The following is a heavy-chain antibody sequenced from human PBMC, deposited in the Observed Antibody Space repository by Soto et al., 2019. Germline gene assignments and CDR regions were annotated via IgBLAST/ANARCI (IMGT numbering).Heavy chain of an antibody. CDR2: IYHSGST. J-gene: IGHJ5*02. CDR1: GGSISSSNW. V-gene: IGHV4-4*02. D-gene: IGHD6-13*01. Sequence: SESLSLTCAVSGGSISSSNWWSWVRQSPGKGLEWIGEIYHSGSTNYNPSLKSRVTISVDKSKNQFSLKLSSVTAADTAVYYCARRGGGSSWFSNENWFDPWGQGTLVTVS. CDR3: ARRGGGSSWFSNENWFDP.